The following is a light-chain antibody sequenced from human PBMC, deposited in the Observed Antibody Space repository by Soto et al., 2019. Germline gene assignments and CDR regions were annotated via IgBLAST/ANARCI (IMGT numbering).Light chain of an antibody. CDR3: QQANSFPLT. CDR1: QGISSW. V-gene: IGKV1-12*01. J-gene: IGKJ4*01. CDR2: AAS. Sequence: DIQMTQSPSSVSASVGDRVTITCRVSQGISSWLAWYQQKPGKAAKLLIYAASRLQSGVPSRFSGSRSGTDFPSSMSRLQPEDFATYYGQQANSFPLTFGGGTKVEIK.